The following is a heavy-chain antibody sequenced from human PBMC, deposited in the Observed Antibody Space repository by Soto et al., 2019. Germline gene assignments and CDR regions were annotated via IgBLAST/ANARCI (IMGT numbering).Heavy chain of an antibody. CDR1: GFTFSSYA. J-gene: IGHJ4*02. Sequence: SLRLSCAASGFTFSSYAMHWVRQAPGKGLEWVAVISYDGSNKYYADSVKGRFTISRDNSKNTLYLQMNSLRAEDTAVYYCAIERALANFWSGPLHYWGQGTLVTVSS. CDR3: AIERALANFWSGPLHY. CDR2: ISYDGSNK. V-gene: IGHV3-30-3*01. D-gene: IGHD3-3*01.